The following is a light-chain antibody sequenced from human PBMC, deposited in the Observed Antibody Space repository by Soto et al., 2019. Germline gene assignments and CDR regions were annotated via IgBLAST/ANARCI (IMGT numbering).Light chain of an antibody. CDR2: DGT. Sequence: QSALNQPASVSGSPGQSITISCTATRSGVGASFSVSWYQQLPNTAPKLLIYDGTDRPSGVSRRFSGSRSGNTASLTISGLQAEDEAHYYCSSYTPSITLLFGGGTKLTVL. CDR3: SSYTPSITLL. CDR1: RSGVGASFS. V-gene: IGLV2-14*03. J-gene: IGLJ2*01.